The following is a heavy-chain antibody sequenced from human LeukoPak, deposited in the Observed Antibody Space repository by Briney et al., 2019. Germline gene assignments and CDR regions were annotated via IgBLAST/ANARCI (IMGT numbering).Heavy chain of an antibody. V-gene: IGHV1-8*03. J-gene: IGHJ4*02. CDR1: GYTFTSYD. Sequence: ASVKVSCKASGYTFTSYDITWVRQATGQGLEWMGWMNPNSGNTGYAQKFQGRVTITRNTSISTAYMELSSLRSEDTAVYYCARGLISSWVNPQRDPPNNWGQGTLVTVSS. CDR3: ARGLISSWVNPQRDPPNN. CDR2: MNPNSGNT. D-gene: IGHD6-13*01.